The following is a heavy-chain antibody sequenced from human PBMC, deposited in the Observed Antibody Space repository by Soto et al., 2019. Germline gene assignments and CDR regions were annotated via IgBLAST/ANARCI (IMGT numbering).Heavy chain of an antibody. D-gene: IGHD6-19*01. CDR3: ARVFRLWLGQRVDAFDI. V-gene: IGHV1-18*01. CDR1: GYTFTSYG. CDR2: ISAYNGNT. Sequence: QVQLVQSGAEVKKPGASVKVSCKASGYTFTSYGISWVRQAPGQGLEWMGWISAYNGNTNYAQKLQGRVTMTTDTSTSTAYMERRSLRSDDTAVYYCARVFRLWLGQRVDAFDIWGQGTMVTVSS. J-gene: IGHJ3*02.